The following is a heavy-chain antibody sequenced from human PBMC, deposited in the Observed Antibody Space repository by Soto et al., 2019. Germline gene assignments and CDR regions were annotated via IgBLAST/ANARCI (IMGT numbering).Heavy chain of an antibody. V-gene: IGHV3-23*01. CDR3: VKGYYSGYDLAYFDY. J-gene: IGHJ4*02. D-gene: IGHD5-12*01. CDR2: ISGSGDKT. Sequence: EVQLLESGGGLAQPGGSVRLSCAASGFSFDEYAMTWVRQAAGKGLEWVSAISGSGDKTYYADSAKGRFTISRDNSKNTLYLKLNSLRAEDTAVYYCVKGYYSGYDLAYFDYWGQGTLVTVSS. CDR1: GFSFDEYA.